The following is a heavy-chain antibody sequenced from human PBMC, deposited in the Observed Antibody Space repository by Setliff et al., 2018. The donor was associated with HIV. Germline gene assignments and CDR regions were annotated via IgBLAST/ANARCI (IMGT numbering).Heavy chain of an antibody. CDR1: GYSFSNYW. J-gene: IGHJ3*01. D-gene: IGHD3-9*01. CDR2: IYPGDSAI. V-gene: IGHV5-51*01. Sequence: GESLKISCKGFGYSFSNYWIGWVRQMPGRGLEWMGIIYPGDSAITYSQSFQGQVVISADKATSTAYLQWYTLKASDSAIYYCARHGGRGHEITVSGLVADAFDVWGQGTMVTVSS. CDR3: ARHGGRGHEITVSGLVADAFDV.